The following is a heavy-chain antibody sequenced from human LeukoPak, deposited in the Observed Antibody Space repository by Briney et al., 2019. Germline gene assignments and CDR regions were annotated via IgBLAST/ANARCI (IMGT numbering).Heavy chain of an antibody. J-gene: IGHJ3*02. CDR1: GGSISSGDYY. V-gene: IGHV4-30-4*08. Sequence: SQTLSLTCTVSGGSISSGDYYWSWIRQPPGKGLEWIGYIYYSGSTYYNPSLKSRDTISVDTSKNQFSLKLSSVTAADTAVYYCARDLTDFWSGYYLLGAFDIWGQGTMVTVSS. CDR3: ARDLTDFWSGYYLLGAFDI. CDR2: IYYSGST. D-gene: IGHD3-3*01.